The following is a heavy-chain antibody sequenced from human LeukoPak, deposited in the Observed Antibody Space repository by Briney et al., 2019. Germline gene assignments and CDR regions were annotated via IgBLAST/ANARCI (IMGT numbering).Heavy chain of an antibody. V-gene: IGHV4-61*09. CDR2: IHTSGNT. Sequence: PSETLSLTCTVSGGSISSGSYCWSWIRQPAGKGLEWIGHIHTSGNTNYNPSLKSRVTISVDTSKNQFSLKLSSVTAADTAVYYCARGVVIAPQTFDYWGQGTLVTVSS. CDR1: GGSISSGSYC. CDR3: ARGVVIAPQTFDY. D-gene: IGHD2-21*01. J-gene: IGHJ4*02.